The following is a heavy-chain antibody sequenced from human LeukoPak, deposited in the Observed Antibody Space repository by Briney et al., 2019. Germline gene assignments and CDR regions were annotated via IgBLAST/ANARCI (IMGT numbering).Heavy chain of an antibody. D-gene: IGHD3-10*01. V-gene: IGHV3-30-3*02. CDR3: ARGRYYHTGGGHFDY. CDR2: ISYDGSNK. Sequence: GGSLRLSCAASGFTFSSFAMHWVRQAPGKGLEWVAVISYDGSNKYYADSVKGRFTISRNNSKNSMYLQMNTLRVEDTAVYYCARGRYYHTGGGHFDYWGQGTLVTVSS. CDR1: GFTFSSFA. J-gene: IGHJ4*02.